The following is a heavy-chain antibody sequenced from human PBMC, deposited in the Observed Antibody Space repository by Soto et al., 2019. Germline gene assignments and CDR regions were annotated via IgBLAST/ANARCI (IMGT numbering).Heavy chain of an antibody. Sequence: QVQLVQSGGEVKQPGASVKVSCKTSGYTFTSYGISWVRQAPGHGFEWMGRISGYNGVTKYVQKCQGRVTLTTDTSTNTAYMEVRSLRSDDTAVYYCARDWVGDLAYWGQGTLVTVSS. CDR1: GYTFTSYG. CDR3: ARDWVGDLAY. V-gene: IGHV1-18*01. D-gene: IGHD4-17*01. J-gene: IGHJ4*02. CDR2: ISGYNGVT.